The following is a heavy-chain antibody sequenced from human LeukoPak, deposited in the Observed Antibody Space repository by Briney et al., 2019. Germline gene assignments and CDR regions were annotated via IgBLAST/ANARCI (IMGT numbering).Heavy chain of an antibody. CDR1: GYTFTGYY. D-gene: IGHD6-13*01. J-gene: IGHJ3*02. CDR2: INPNSSVT. V-gene: IGHV1-2*02. Sequence: ASVKVSCKASGYTFTGYYMFWVRQAPGQGLEWMGWINPNSSVTNYAQKFQGRVTMTRDTSISTAYMELSRLRSDDTAVYYCARVVGPSSWYRGDAFDIWGQGTMVTVSS. CDR3: ARVVGPSSWYRGDAFDI.